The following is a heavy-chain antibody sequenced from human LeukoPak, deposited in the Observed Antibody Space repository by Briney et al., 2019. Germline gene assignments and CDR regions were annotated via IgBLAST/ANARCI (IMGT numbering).Heavy chain of an antibody. D-gene: IGHD6-25*01. CDR2: IKQDGSDN. J-gene: IGHJ4*02. V-gene: IGHV3-7*04. Sequence: GGSLRLSCEASGFTFNNCWMSGVRHAPEGPEWLACIKQDGSDNYYVDTMNGRFTISRDNAKRSLYLQMNSVRVEDTGVYYCVRGGGSLDYWGQGTLVTVSS. CDR1: GFTFNNCW. CDR3: VRGGGSLDY.